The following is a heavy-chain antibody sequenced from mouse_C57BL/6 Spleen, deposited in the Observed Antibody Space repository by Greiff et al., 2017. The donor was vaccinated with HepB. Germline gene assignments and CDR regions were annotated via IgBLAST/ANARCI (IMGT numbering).Heavy chain of an antibody. CDR3: ASPNYYGSSWAY. J-gene: IGHJ3*01. CDR2: IYPGDGDT. V-gene: IGHV1-82*01. Sequence: QVQLQQSGPELVKPGASVKISCKASGYAFSSSWMNWVKQRPGKGLEWIGRIYPGDGDTNYNGKFKGKATLTADKSSSTAYMQLSSLTSEDSAVYFCASPNYYGSSWAYWGQGTLVTVSA. D-gene: IGHD1-1*01. CDR1: GYAFSSSW.